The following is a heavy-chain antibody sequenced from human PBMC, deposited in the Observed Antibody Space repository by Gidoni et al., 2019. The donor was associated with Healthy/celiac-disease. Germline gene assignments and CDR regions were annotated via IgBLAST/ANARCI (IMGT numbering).Heavy chain of an antibody. CDR2: ISSSGSTI. CDR1: GFTFSGYY. J-gene: IGHJ4*02. D-gene: IGHD3-10*01. Sequence: QVQLVESGGGLVKPGGSLRLSCEASGFTFSGYYLGWIRQAPGKGLECVSYISSSGSTIYYADSVKGRFTISRDNAKNSLYLQMNSLRAEDTAVYYCARSMVRGVIDYWGQGTLVTVSS. V-gene: IGHV3-11*01. CDR3: ARSMVRGVIDY.